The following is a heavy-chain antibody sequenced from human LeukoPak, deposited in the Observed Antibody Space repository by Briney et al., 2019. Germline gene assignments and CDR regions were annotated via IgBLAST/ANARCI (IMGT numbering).Heavy chain of an antibody. Sequence: ASVKVSCKASGYTFTSYYMHWVRQAPGQGLEWMGIINPSGGSTSYAQKFQGRVTMTRDTSTSTVYMELSSLRSEDTAVYYCATAGGYCSGGSCYSWGYWGQGTLVTVSS. D-gene: IGHD2-15*01. CDR2: INPSGGST. V-gene: IGHV1-46*01. J-gene: IGHJ4*02. CDR1: GYTFTSYY. CDR3: ATAGGYCSGGSCYSWGY.